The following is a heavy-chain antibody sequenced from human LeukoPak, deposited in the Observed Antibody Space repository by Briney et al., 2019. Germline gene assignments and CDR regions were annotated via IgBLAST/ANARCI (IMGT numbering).Heavy chain of an antibody. CDR3: TVVVDAHFDF. Sequence: SETLSLTCAISGDATINRHWWSWVRQSPEKGLEWIGEVYPGGDSIYNPSLKSRVTMSMDEPKNHFSLKLNSVTAADTAVYYCTVVVDAHFDFWGQGALVIVSS. CDR2: VYPGGDS. V-gene: IGHV4-4*02. D-gene: IGHD2-8*02. CDR1: GDATINRHW. J-gene: IGHJ4*02.